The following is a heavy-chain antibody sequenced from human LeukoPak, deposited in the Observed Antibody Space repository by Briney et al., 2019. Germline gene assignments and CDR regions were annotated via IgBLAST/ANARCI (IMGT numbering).Heavy chain of an antibody. CDR1: GFTFSSYE. J-gene: IGHJ4*02. D-gene: IGHD6-19*01. V-gene: IGHV3-48*03. CDR2: ISSSGSTI. Sequence: PGGSLRLSCAASGFTFSSYEMNWVRQAPGKGLEWVSYISSSGSTIYYADSVKGRFTISRDNAKNSLYLQMNSLRAEDTALYYCARWKYSSGWGLDYWGQGTLVTVSS. CDR3: ARWKYSSGWGLDY.